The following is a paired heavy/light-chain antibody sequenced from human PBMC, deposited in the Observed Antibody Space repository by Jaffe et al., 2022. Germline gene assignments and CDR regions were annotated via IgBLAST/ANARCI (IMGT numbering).Heavy chain of an antibody. CDR3: AHDGPKDYYGSGSLTGYFDY. V-gene: IGHV2-5*02. J-gene: IGHJ4*02. Sequence: QITLKESGPTLVKPTQTLTLTCTFSGFSLSTSGVGVGWIRQPPGKALEWLALIYWDDDKRYSPSLKSRLTITKDTSKNQVVLTMTNMDPVDTATYYCAHDGPKDYYGSGSLTGYFDYWGQGTLVTVSS. D-gene: IGHD3-10*01. CDR1: GFSLSTSGVG. CDR2: IYWDDDK.
Light chain of an antibody. J-gene: IGKJ3*01. Sequence: DIQMTQSPSSLSASVGDRVTITCQASQDISNYLNWYQQKPGKAPKLLIYDASNLETGVPSRFSGSGSGTDFTFTISSLQPEDIATYYCQQYDNPLFTFGPGTKVDIK. CDR2: DAS. CDR3: QQYDNPLFT. CDR1: QDISNY. V-gene: IGKV1-33*01.